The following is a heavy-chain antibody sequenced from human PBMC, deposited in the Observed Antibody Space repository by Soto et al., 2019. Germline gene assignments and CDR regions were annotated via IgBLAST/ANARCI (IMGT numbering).Heavy chain of an antibody. CDR3: ARGYYDSSGFASGDY. J-gene: IGHJ4*02. CDR2: INHSGST. CDR1: GGSFSGYY. D-gene: IGHD3-22*01. Sequence: SETLSLTCAVYGGSFSGYYWSWIRQPPGKGLEWIGEINHSGSTNYNPSLKSRVTISVDTSKNQFSLRLSSVTAADTAVYYCARGYYDSSGFASGDYWGQGTLVTVSS. V-gene: IGHV4-34*01.